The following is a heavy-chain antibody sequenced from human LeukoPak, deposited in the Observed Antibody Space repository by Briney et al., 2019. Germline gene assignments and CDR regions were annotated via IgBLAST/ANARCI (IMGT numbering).Heavy chain of an antibody. Sequence: GGSLRLSCAASGFTVSSNYMSWVRQAPGKGLEWVSVIYSGGSTYYADSVKGRFTISRDNAKNPLYLQMNSLRAEDTAVYYCARDRDFGVVTNYYYGMDVWGQGTTVTVSS. CDR3: ARDRDFGVVTNYYYGMDV. CDR1: GFTVSSNY. CDR2: IYSGGST. V-gene: IGHV3-66*01. D-gene: IGHD3-3*01. J-gene: IGHJ6*02.